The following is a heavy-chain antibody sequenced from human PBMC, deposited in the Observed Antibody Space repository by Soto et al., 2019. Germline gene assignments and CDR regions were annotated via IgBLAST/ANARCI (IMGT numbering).Heavy chain of an antibody. CDR1: GGSISSYY. CDR2: IYYSGST. D-gene: IGHD3-22*01. CDR3: ARDLDSSGYNNWFDP. J-gene: IGHJ5*02. Sequence: SETLSLTCTVSGGSISSYYWSWIRQPPGKGLEWIGYIYYSGSTNYNPSLKSRVTISVDTSKNQFSLKLSSVTAADTAVYYCARDLDSSGYNNWFDPWGQGTLVTVSS. V-gene: IGHV4-59*01.